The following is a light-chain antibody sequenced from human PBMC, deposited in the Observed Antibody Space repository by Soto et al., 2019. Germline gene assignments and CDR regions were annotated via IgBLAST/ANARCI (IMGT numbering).Light chain of an antibody. V-gene: IGLV1-40*01. CDR1: ISNIGAGYD. J-gene: IGLJ3*02. CDR3: QAYDNSRRAVV. CDR2: GNN. Sequence: QSVLTQPPSVSGAPGQRVTISCIGTISNIGAGYDVHWYQQLPGTAPKLLISGNNNRPSGVPDRFSGSKSGTSASLAIAGLQAGDEADYYCQAYDNSRRAVVVGGGTKRAVL.